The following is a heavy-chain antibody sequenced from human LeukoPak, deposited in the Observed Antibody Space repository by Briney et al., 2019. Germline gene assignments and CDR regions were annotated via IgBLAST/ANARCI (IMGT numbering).Heavy chain of an antibody. Sequence: SVKVSCKASGGTFSSYAISWVRQAPGQGLEWMGRIIPILGIANYAQKFQGRVTITADKSTSTAYMELSSLRSEDTAVYYCARDAYYYDSSGYPIDFAYWGQGTLVTVSS. CDR3: ARDAYYYDSSGYPIDFAY. V-gene: IGHV1-69*04. J-gene: IGHJ4*02. CDR2: IIPILGIA. D-gene: IGHD3-22*01. CDR1: GGTFSSYA.